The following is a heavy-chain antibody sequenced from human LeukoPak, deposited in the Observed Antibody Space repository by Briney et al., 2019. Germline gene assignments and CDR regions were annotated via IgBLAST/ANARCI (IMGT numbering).Heavy chain of an antibody. Sequence: PGVSLRLSCAASGFTFSGSAMHWVCQASGKGLEWVGRIRSKANSYATAYAASVKGRFTISRDDSKNTAYLQMNSLKTEDTAVYYCTRLDDYWGQGTLVTVSS. CDR1: GFTFSGSA. V-gene: IGHV3-73*01. J-gene: IGHJ4*02. CDR3: TRLDDY. CDR2: IRSKANSYAT.